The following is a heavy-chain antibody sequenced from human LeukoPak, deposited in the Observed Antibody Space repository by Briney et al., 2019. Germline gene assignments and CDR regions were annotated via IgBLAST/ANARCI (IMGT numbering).Heavy chain of an antibody. CDR3: ARDPSYMSAFDI. CDR1: GFTFSSYG. V-gene: IGHV3-23*01. J-gene: IGHJ3*02. CDR2: ISGSGGST. D-gene: IGHD3-16*01. Sequence: GGCLRLSCAASGFTFSSYGMSWVRQAPGKGLEWVSGISGSGGSTYYADSVKGQFTISRDNSKNTMYLQMNSLRAEDTAVYYCARDPSYMSAFDIWGQGTMVTVSS.